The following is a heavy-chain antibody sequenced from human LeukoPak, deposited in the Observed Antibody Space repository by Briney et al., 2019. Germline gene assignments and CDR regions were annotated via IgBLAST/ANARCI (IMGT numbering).Heavy chain of an antibody. CDR3: ARGADSSGYYYEDY. Sequence: ASVKVSCKASGYTFTGYYMHWVRQAPGQGLEWMGWINPNSGGTNYAQKFQGRVTMTRDTSISTAYMELSRLRSDDTAVYYCARGADSSGYYYEDYWGQGTLVTVSS. D-gene: IGHD3-22*01. V-gene: IGHV1-2*02. CDR2: INPNSGGT. CDR1: GYTFTGYY. J-gene: IGHJ4*02.